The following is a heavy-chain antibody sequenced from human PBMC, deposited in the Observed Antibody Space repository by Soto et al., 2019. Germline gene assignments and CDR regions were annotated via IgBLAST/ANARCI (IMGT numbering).Heavy chain of an antibody. Sequence: EVQLLESGGGLVQPGGSLRLSCAGSGFTFSNYAMSWVRQAPGKGLAWVSAISGSGGSTYYADSVKGRFTISRDNSKNTLYLQMNSLRAEDTALYYCAKVPVGATGRFDYWGHGTLVTVSS. CDR3: AKVPVGATGRFDY. J-gene: IGHJ4*01. CDR2: ISGSGGST. CDR1: GFTFSNYA. V-gene: IGHV3-23*01. D-gene: IGHD1-26*01.